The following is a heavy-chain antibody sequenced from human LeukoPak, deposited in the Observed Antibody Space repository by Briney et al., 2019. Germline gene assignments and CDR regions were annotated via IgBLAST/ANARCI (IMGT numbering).Heavy chain of an antibody. J-gene: IGHJ4*02. Sequence: PSETLSLTXTVSGGSIGSYYWSWIRQPAGKGLEWIGRIYTSGSTNYNPSLKSRVTMSVDTSKNQFSLKLSSVTAADTAVYYCARGNFWSGYPYCFDYWGQGTLVTVSS. V-gene: IGHV4-4*07. CDR1: GGSIGSYY. CDR3: ARGNFWSGYPYCFDY. D-gene: IGHD3-3*01. CDR2: IYTSGST.